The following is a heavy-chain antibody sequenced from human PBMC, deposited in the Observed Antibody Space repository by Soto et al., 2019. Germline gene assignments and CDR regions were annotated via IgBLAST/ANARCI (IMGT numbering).Heavy chain of an antibody. D-gene: IGHD3-16*01. J-gene: IGHJ4*02. CDR1: GLTFRSYW. V-gene: IGHV3-74*03. CDR3: VGDMQLWRFDS. Sequence: PGGSLILSCAASGLTFRSYWMHWVRQAPGKGLVWVSRINTDGSVAMYVDSVKGRFTISRDNAKNTLYLHMNSLRAEDTAVYYCVGDMQLWRFDSGGQETLVTVSS. CDR2: INTDGSVA.